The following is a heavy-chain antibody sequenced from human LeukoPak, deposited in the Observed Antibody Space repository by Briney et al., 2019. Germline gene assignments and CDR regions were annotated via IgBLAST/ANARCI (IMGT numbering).Heavy chain of an antibody. Sequence: GASVKVSCKASGYTFTSYGISWVRQAPGQGLEWMGWISAYNGNTNYAQKLQGRVTMTTDTSTSTAYMELRSLRSDDTAVYYCARDDPYYDILTGYSDAFDIWGPGTMVTVSS. J-gene: IGHJ3*02. D-gene: IGHD3-9*01. CDR2: ISAYNGNT. CDR1: GYTFTSYG. CDR3: ARDDPYYDILTGYSDAFDI. V-gene: IGHV1-18*04.